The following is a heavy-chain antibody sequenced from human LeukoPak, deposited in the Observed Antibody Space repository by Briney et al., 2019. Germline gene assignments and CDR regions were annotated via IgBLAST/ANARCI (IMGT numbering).Heavy chain of an antibody. CDR3: ARRQGYCTSTSCYRGYGHYYYMDV. CDR1: GGSFSGYY. CDR2: INHSGST. J-gene: IGHJ6*03. V-gene: IGHV4-34*01. Sequence: SETLSLTCAFYGGSFSGYYWSWIRQPPGKGLEWIGDINHSGSTNYNPSLKSRVTISVDTSKNQFSLKLSSVTAADTAVYFCARRQGYCTSTSCYRGYGHYYYMDVWGKGTTVTISS. D-gene: IGHD2-2*02.